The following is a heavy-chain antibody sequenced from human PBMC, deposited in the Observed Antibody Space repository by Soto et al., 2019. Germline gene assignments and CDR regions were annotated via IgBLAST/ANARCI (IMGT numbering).Heavy chain of an antibody. J-gene: IGHJ6*02. CDR2: IYYSGST. CDR3: ARQXXYGMDV. CDR1: GGSISSYY. Sequence: QVQLQESGPGLVKPSETLSLTCTVSGGSISSYYWSWIRQPPGKGLEWIGYIYYSGSTNYNPSLKSRVTXXXXXXXXXXXXXXXXXXXXXXXXXYCARQXXYGMDVWGQGTTVTVSS. V-gene: IGHV4-59*01. D-gene: IGHD2-8*02.